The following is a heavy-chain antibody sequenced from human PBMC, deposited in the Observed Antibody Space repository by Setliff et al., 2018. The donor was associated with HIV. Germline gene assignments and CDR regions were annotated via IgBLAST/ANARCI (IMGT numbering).Heavy chain of an antibody. D-gene: IGHD4-17*01. CDR3: ARDLYPLTTRYSFDY. CDR2: ISGSGDTI. CDR1: GFRFSDYT. V-gene: IGHV3-23*01. Sequence: ASETLSLSCAPSGFRFSDYTMTWVRQAPGKGLECVSGISGSGDTIYYADSVKGRFTISRDKSKNTLYLQMDSLRAEDTAAYYCARDLYPLTTRYSFDYWGQGTLVTVSS. J-gene: IGHJ4*02.